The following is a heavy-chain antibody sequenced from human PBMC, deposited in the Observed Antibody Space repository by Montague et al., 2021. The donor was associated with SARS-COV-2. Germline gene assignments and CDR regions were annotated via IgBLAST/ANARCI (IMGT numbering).Heavy chain of an antibody. J-gene: IGHJ5*02. V-gene: IGHV4-31*03. CDR2: TFHNGGS. CDR1: GASISSGDSY. D-gene: IGHD1-20*01. CDR3: ARNLGSGITDNWFDP. Sequence: TLSLTCTVSGASISSGDSYWSWIRQHPGKGLDWIGFTFHNGGSYYNPSLKSRVLISVDTSKNQFSLRLISVTASDMAVYYCARNLGSGITDNWFDPWGQGTLVTVSS.